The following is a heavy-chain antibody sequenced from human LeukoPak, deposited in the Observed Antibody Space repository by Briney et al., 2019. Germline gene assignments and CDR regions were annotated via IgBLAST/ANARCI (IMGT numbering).Heavy chain of an antibody. CDR1: GYSISSGYY. CDR3: AREQTSDGYNDNWFDP. J-gene: IGHJ5*02. V-gene: IGHV4-38-2*02. CDR2: IYHSGST. Sequence: SETLSLTCTVSGYSISSGYYWGWIRQPPGKGLEWIGSIYHSGSTYYNPSLKSRVTISVDTSKNQFSLKLSSVTAADTAVYYCAREQTSDGYNDNWFDPWGQGTLVTVSS. D-gene: IGHD5-24*01.